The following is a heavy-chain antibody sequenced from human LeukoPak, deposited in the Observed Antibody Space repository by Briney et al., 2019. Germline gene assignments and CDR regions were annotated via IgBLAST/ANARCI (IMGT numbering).Heavy chain of an antibody. CDR1: GFTVSSNH. CDR3: ARGQTTSVYYYGRGV. V-gene: IGHV3-53*01. CDR2: IYRGGST. D-gene: IGHD4-17*01. Sequence: GGSLRLSCAASGFTVSSNHMSWVRQAPGKGLEWVSVIYRGGSTYYEDSVENGFTIPRDNSKNTLYLQMNSLRAEDTPVYYCARGQTTSVYYYGRGVWGQGNTVTVSS. J-gene: IGHJ6*02.